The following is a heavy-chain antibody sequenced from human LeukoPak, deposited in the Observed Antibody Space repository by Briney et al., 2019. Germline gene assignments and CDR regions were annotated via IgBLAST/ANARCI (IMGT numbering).Heavy chain of an antibody. V-gene: IGHV4-30-4*01. CDR3: ARETYYYGSGSHFPDAFDI. D-gene: IGHD3-10*01. CDR1: GGSISSGDYY. J-gene: IGHJ3*02. Sequence: SQTLSLTCTVSGGSISSGDYYWSWIRQPPGKGLEWIGYIYYSGSTYYNPSLKSRVTISVDTSKNQFSLKLSSVTVADTAVYYCARETYYYGSGSHFPDAFDIWGQGTMVTVSS. CDR2: IYYSGST.